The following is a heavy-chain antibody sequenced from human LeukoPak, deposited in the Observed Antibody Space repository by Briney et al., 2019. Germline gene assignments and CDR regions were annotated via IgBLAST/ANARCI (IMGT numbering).Heavy chain of an antibody. Sequence: SETLSLTCTVSGGSISSYYWSWIRQPPGKGLEWIGYIYYSGSTSFNPSLKSRVTISVDTSKNQFSLKLSSVTAADAAVYYCAKVREGRDGYYASDIWGQGTMVTVSS. CDR1: GGSISSYY. CDR3: AKVREGRDGYYASDI. CDR2: IYYSGST. V-gene: IGHV4-59*01. D-gene: IGHD5-24*01. J-gene: IGHJ3*02.